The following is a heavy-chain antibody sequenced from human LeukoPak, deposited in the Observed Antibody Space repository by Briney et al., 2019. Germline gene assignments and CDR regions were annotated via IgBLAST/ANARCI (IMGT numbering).Heavy chain of an antibody. Sequence: GGSLRLSCAASEFTFRTYAMSWVRQAPGKGLEWVSGISGGGGNTNYADSVKGRFTISRDNSKNTLYLQRNSLRAEDTAVYYCAKAIATSGTQGIDHCGQGTLVTVSS. D-gene: IGHD6-13*01. CDR3: AKAIATSGTQGIDH. CDR2: ISGGGGNT. CDR1: EFTFRTYA. J-gene: IGHJ4*02. V-gene: IGHV3-23*01.